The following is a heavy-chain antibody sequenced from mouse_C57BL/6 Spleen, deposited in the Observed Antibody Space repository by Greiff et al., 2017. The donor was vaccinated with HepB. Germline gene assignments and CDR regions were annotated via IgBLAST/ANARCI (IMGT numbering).Heavy chain of an antibody. CDR1: GFTFSDYG. CDR2: ISSGSSTI. J-gene: IGHJ2*01. Sequence: VQLQQSGGGLVKPGGSLKLSCAASGFTFSDYGMHWVRQAPEKGLEWVAYISSGSSTIYYADTVKGRFTISRDNAKNTLFLQMTSLRSEDTAMYYCARRDWDEGYFDYWGQGTTLTVSS. CDR3: ARRDWDEGYFDY. V-gene: IGHV5-17*01. D-gene: IGHD4-1*01.